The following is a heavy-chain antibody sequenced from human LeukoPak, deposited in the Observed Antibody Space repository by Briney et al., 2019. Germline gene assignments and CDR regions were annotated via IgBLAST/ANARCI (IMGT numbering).Heavy chain of an antibody. D-gene: IGHD3-3*01. V-gene: IGHV4-39*07. Sequence: SETLSLTCTVSGGSISRTNYYWGWIRQPPGKGLEWIGTIYHSGSTCYNPSLRSRVTISVDTSKNHFSLNLSSVTAADTAVYYCARMGLLRFLEWFSDYWGQGTLVTVSS. CDR2: IYHSGST. CDR3: ARMGLLRFLEWFSDY. CDR1: GGSISRTNYY. J-gene: IGHJ4*02.